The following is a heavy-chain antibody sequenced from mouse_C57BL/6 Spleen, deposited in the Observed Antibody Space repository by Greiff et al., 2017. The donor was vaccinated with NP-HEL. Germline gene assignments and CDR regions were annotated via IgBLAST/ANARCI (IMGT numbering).Heavy chain of an antibody. J-gene: IGHJ3*01. CDR2: IDPETGGT. V-gene: IGHV1-15*01. D-gene: IGHD2-3*01. CDR3: TRRIYDGYYWFAY. Sequence: QVQLQQSGAELVRPGASVTLSCKASGYTFTDYEMHWVKQTPVHGLEWIGAIDPETGGTAYNQKFKGKAILTADKSSSAAYMELRSLTSEDSAVYYCTRRIYDGYYWFAYWGQGTLVTVSA. CDR1: GYTFTDYE.